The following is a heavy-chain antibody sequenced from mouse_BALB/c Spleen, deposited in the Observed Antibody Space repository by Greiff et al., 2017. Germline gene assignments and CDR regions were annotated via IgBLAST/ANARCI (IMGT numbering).Heavy chain of an antibody. V-gene: IGHV1S132*01. CDR2: IFPGTGTT. D-gene: IGHD1-2*01. CDR1: GYTFTSYW. J-gene: IGHJ4*01. Sequence: VQLQQSGAELVKPGASVKLSCKASGYTFTSYWIQWVKQRPGQGLGWMGEIFPGTGTTYYNEKFKGKATLTIDTSSSTAYMQLSSLTSEDSAVYFCARGYAYAMDYWGQGTSVTVAS. CDR3: ARGYAYAMDY.